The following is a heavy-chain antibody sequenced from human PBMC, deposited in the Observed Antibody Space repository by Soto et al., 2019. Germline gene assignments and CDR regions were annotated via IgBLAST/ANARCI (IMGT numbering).Heavy chain of an antibody. Sequence: EVQLLESGGGLVQPGGSLRLSCAASGFTFSSYAMSWVRQAPGKGLEWVSAISGSGGSTYYADSVKGRFTISRDNSKNTLYLQMNSLRAEDTAVYYCAKDPLTTVTFHWYFDLWGRGTLVTVSS. V-gene: IGHV3-23*01. CDR1: GFTFSSYA. J-gene: IGHJ2*01. CDR2: ISGSGGST. D-gene: IGHD4-17*01. CDR3: AKDPLTTVTFHWYFDL.